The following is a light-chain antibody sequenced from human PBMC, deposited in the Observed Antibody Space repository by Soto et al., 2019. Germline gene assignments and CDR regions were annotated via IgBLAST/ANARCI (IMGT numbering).Light chain of an antibody. J-gene: IGKJ2*01. CDR1: QSVSSN. CDR3: QQYNTWPS. V-gene: IGKV3-15*01. Sequence: ELVMTQSPATLSVSPGERATLSCRASQSVSSNLAWYQQKPGQAPRLLIYGASTRATGIPARFSGSGSGTEFTLTISSLQSEDFAVYYCQQYNTWPSFGQGTKLEIK. CDR2: GAS.